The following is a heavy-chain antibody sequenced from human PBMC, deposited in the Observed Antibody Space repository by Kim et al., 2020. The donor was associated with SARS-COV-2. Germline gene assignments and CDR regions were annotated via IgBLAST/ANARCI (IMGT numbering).Heavy chain of an antibody. CDR1: GGSFSGYY. V-gene: IGHV4-34*01. Sequence: SETLSLTCAVYGGSFSGYYWSWIRQPPGKGLEWIGEINHSGSTNYNPSLKSRVTISVDTSKNQFSLKLSSVTAADTAVYYCARGRRKNYSIRWFDPWGQGTLVTVSS. J-gene: IGHJ5*02. CDR2: INHSGST. D-gene: IGHD4-4*01. CDR3: ARGRRKNYSIRWFDP.